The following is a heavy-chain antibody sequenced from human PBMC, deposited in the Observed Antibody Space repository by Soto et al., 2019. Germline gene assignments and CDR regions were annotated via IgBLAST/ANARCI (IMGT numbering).Heavy chain of an antibody. CDR1: GFTFGRHG. Sequence: QVQLVESGGGVVQPGGSLRLSCAASGFTFGRHGMHWVRQAPGKGLEWVAVIGSDGRRDSYADSVKGRFTIPRDNGQNTLYLQMNSLRAEYPAVYYCARDDDYGDKGLDYWGQGTLVTVSS. J-gene: IGHJ4*02. CDR2: IGSDGRRD. D-gene: IGHD4-17*01. V-gene: IGHV3-33*01. CDR3: ARDDDYGDKGLDY.